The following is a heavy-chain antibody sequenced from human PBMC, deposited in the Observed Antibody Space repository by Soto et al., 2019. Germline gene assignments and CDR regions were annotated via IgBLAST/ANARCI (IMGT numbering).Heavy chain of an antibody. CDR3: AQALYGGVTY. Sequence: EVRLLESGGGLVKPGGSLRLSCAASGFTFSVYAMSWVRQAPGKGLEWVSGISGSGDSTHYADSVKGRFTVSRDNSKSMLYLEPNSLRAEDTAIYYCAQALYGGVTYWGQGTLVTVSS. CDR2: ISGSGDST. J-gene: IGHJ4*02. D-gene: IGHD3-10*01. V-gene: IGHV3-23*01. CDR1: GFTFSVYA.